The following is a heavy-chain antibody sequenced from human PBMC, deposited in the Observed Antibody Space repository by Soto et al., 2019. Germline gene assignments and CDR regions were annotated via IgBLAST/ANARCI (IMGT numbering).Heavy chain of an antibody. CDR3: ARDKFSGGSCYSDY. CDR2: IIPIFGTA. D-gene: IGHD2-15*01. V-gene: IGHV1-69*01. CDR1: GGTFSSYA. Sequence: QVQLVQSGAEVKKPGSSGKVSCKASGGTFSSYAISWVRQAPGQGLEWMGGIIPIFGTANYAQKFKGRVTITDDESTSTDYMEMRRLRSEDTAVYYCARDKFSGGSCYSDYWGQGTLVTGSS. J-gene: IGHJ4*02.